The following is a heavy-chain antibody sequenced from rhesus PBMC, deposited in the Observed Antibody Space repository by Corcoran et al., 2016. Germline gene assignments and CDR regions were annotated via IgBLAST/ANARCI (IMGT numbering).Heavy chain of an antibody. D-gene: IGHD3-22*01. J-gene: IGHJ4*01. V-gene: IGHV2S1*01. CDR2: IYWDDDK. CDR3: ARRRGWSDYSYFDY. CDR1: GFSLRTSGMG. Sequence: QVTLKESGPALVKPTQTLTLTCTFSGFSLRTSGMGVGWIGRPPGKALEWLALIYWDDDKYSSTSLKSRLTISKDTSKNQVVLTMTNMDPVDTATYYCARRRGWSDYSYFDYWGQGVLVTVSS.